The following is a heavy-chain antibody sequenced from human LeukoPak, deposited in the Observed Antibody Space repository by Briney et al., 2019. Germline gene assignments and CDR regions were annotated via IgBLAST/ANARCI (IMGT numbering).Heavy chain of an antibody. CDR3: ARGFSQHVVVVTAIGDY. V-gene: IGHV3-74*01. J-gene: IGHJ4*02. Sequence: PGGSLSLSCAASGFTLSSYWMHWVRQAPGKGLVRVSRINSDRSTTSYAHSVKGRFTISRDNAKNTLYLQMNSLRAEDTAVYYCARGFSQHVVVVTAIGDYWGQGTLVTVSS. CDR2: INSDRSTT. D-gene: IGHD2-21*02. CDR1: GFTLSSYW.